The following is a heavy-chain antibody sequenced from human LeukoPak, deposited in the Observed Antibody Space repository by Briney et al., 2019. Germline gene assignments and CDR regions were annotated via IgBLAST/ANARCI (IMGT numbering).Heavy chain of an antibody. V-gene: IGHV4-34*01. J-gene: IGHJ4*02. CDR2: INHSGST. Sequence: SETLSLTCAVYGGSFSGYYWSWIRQPPGKGLEWIGEINHSGSTNYNPSLKSRVTISVDTSKNQFSLKLSSVTAADTAVYYCARLGVAATGDYWGQGTLVTVSS. D-gene: IGHD5-12*01. CDR3: ARLGVAATGDY. CDR1: GGSFSGYY.